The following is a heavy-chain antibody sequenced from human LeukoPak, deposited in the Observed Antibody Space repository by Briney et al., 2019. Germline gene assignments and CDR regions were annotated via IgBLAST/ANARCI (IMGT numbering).Heavy chain of an antibody. CDR1: GFTFSSYE. CDR3: ARAENPWGHGGNSVDY. J-gene: IGHJ4*02. Sequence: PGGSLRLSCAASGFTFSSYEMNWVRQAPGKGLEWVSYISSSGSTIYYADSVKGRFTISRDNAKNSLYLQMNSLRAEDTAVYYCARAENPWGHGGNSVDYWGQGTLVTVSS. V-gene: IGHV3-48*03. D-gene: IGHD4-23*01. CDR2: ISSSGSTI.